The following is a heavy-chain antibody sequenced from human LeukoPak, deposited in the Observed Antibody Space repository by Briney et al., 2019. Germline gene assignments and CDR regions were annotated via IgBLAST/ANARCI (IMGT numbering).Heavy chain of an antibody. CDR2: IIPMLGTV. Sequence: ASVKVSCKASGGTFSSYAINWVRQAPGQGLEWMGRIIPMLGTVNYAQKFQGRVTITADKFTSTAYMELSSLRSEDTAMYYCARDQKVGATPYFGMDVWGQGTTVTVSS. D-gene: IGHD1-26*01. CDR3: ARDQKVGATPYFGMDV. CDR1: GGTFSSYA. J-gene: IGHJ6*02. V-gene: IGHV1-69*04.